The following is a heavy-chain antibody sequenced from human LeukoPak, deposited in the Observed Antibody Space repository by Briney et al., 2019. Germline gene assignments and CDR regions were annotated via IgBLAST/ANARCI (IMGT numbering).Heavy chain of an antibody. J-gene: IGHJ5*02. Sequence: AGGSLRLSCAASGFTFDNYAMHWVRQAPGKGLEWVSGISWNSGSIGYADSVKGRFTISRDNAKNSLYLQMNSLRAEDMALYYCTKDVSYQLLFTFDPWGQGTLVTVSS. D-gene: IGHD2-2*01. CDR1: GFTFDNYA. CDR2: ISWNSGSI. V-gene: IGHV3-9*03. CDR3: TKDVSYQLLFTFDP.